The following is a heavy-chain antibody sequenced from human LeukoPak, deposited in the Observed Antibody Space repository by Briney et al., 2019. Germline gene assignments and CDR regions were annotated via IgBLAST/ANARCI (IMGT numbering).Heavy chain of an antibody. J-gene: IGHJ4*02. CDR2: IYISGSS. Sequence: SETLSLTCTVSGASISSFYWSWIRQSAEKGLEWIGRIYISGSSNYNPSLKSRVTISVDKSKNQLSLKLGSVTAAGTAVYYCARNASDSGTSYFDYWGQGTLVTVSS. V-gene: IGHV4-4*07. CDR3: ARNASDSGTSYFDY. D-gene: IGHD1-26*01. CDR1: GASISSFY.